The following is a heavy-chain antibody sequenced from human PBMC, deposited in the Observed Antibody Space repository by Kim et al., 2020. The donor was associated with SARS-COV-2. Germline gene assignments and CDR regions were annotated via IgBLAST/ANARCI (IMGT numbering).Heavy chain of an antibody. Sequence: SETLSLTCTVSGGSISSYYWSWIRQPPGKGLEWIGYIYHSGSTNYNPSLKSRVTISVDTSKNQFSLKLSSVTAADTAVYYCAKAPRITIVRGVITWIDAFD. CDR1: GGSISSYY. CDR2: IYHSGST. CDR3: AKAPRITIVRGVITWIDAFD. D-gene: IGHD3-10*01. V-gene: IGHV4-59*01. J-gene: IGHJ3*01.